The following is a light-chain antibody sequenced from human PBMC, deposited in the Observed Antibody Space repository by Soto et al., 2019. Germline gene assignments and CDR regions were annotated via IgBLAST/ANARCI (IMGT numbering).Light chain of an antibody. CDR3: GTWDSRLSAVV. J-gene: IGLJ2*01. V-gene: IGLV1-51*01. CDR1: SSNIGDNY. Sequence: QSVLTQPPSVSAAPGQKVTISCSGSSSNIGDNYVSWYQQVPGTAPKLPMYDDNKRPSGIPDRISGSKSGTSATLGITGLQTGDEADYYCGTWDSRLSAVVFGGGTKLTVL. CDR2: DDN.